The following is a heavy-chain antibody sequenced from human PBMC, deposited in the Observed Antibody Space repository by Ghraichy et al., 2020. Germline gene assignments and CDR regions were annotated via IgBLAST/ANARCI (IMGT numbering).Heavy chain of an antibody. CDR2: IRYDGSNK. Sequence: GGSLRLSCAASGFTFSNFGMHWVRQAPGKGLEWVAFIRYDGSNKYYADSVKGRFTISRDNSKNTLYLQMNSLRADDTAVFYCAKDPWGNGSYYSSWFDPWGQGTLVTVSS. V-gene: IGHV3-30*02. CDR1: GFTFSNFG. J-gene: IGHJ5*02. D-gene: IGHD1-26*01. CDR3: AKDPWGNGSYYSSWFDP.